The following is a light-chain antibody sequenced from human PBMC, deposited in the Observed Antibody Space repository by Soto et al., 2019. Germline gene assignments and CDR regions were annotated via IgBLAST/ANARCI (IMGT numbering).Light chain of an antibody. J-gene: IGKJ1*01. V-gene: IGKV3-15*01. CDR3: QQYNNWPET. CDR2: GAS. Sequence: EIVMTPSPAPLSVSPGERATLSCRASQSVFSNLAWYQQKPGQAPRLLIYGASTRATGIPARFSGSGSGTEFTLTISSLQSEDFALFYCQQYNNWPETFGQGTKVDIK. CDR1: QSVFSN.